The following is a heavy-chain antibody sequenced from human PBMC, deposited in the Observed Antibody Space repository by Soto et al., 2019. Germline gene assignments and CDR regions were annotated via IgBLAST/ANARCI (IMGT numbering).Heavy chain of an antibody. Sequence: PGGSLRLSCAASGFTFSSYGMHWVRQAPGKGLEWVAVIWYDGSNKYYADSVKGRFTISRDNSKNTLYLQMNSLRAEDTAVYYCARGDYDFWSGGGAFDIWGQGTMVTVSS. CDR1: GFTFSSYG. CDR3: ARGDYDFWSGGGAFDI. V-gene: IGHV3-33*01. J-gene: IGHJ3*02. D-gene: IGHD3-3*01. CDR2: IWYDGSNK.